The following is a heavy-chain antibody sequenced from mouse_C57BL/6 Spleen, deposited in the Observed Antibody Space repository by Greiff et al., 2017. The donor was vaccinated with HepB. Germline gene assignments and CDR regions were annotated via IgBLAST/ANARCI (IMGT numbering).Heavy chain of an antibody. CDR2: IWSGGST. CDR3: ARGELEYYAMDY. V-gene: IGHV2-2*01. D-gene: IGHD3-3*01. CDR1: GFSLTSYG. Sequence: VKLMESGPGLVQPSQSLSITCTVSGFSLTSYGVHWVRQSPGKGLEWLGVIWSGGSTDYNAAFISRLSISKDNSKSQVFFKMNSLQADDTAIYYCARGELEYYAMDYWGQGTSVTVSS. J-gene: IGHJ4*01.